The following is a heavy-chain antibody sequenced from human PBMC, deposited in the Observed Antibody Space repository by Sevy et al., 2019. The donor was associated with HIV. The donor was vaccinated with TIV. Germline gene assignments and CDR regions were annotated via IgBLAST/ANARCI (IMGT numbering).Heavy chain of an antibody. J-gene: IGHJ4*02. Sequence: GSLRLSCAASGFIFSSYGMHWVRQAPGKGLDWVAFIRYDGNEKYFADSVRGRFTISRDNSKNTLYLLMNKLRSEDTAVYYCARGQGLDYWGQGTLVTVSS. CDR1: GFIFSSYG. CDR3: ARGQGLDY. V-gene: IGHV3-30*02. CDR2: IRYDGNEK.